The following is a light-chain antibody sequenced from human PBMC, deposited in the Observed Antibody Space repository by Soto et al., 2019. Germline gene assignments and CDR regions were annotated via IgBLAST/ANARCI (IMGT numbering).Light chain of an antibody. V-gene: IGKV3-20*01. Sequence: EIVLTQSPGTLSLSPGERVTLSCRASQSVSSSYLSWYQQRPGQAPRLLIYGVSNRATGIPDRFSGSGSGTDFTLTISRLEPEDFAVYYCQQYDNSPPMYTFGQGTKLEIK. J-gene: IGKJ2*01. CDR2: GVS. CDR1: QSVSSSY. CDR3: QQYDNSPPMYT.